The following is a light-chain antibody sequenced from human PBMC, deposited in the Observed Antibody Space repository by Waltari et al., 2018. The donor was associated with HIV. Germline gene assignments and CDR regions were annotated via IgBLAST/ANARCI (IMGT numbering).Light chain of an antibody. J-gene: IGLJ2*01. CDR2: EVR. V-gene: IGLV2-14*01. Sequence: QSALTQPATVSGSLGQSITISCTGGSNDVGGYNYVSWYQHLPGKAPKLIIYEVRNRPSGVSNRFSGSKSGNTASLTISGLQAEDEADYYCTSYASSSSLLFGGGTKLTVL. CDR3: TSYASSSSLL. CDR1: SNDVGGYNY.